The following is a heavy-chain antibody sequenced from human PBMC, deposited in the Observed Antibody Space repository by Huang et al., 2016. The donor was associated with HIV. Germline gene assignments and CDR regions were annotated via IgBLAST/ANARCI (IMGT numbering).Heavy chain of an antibody. D-gene: IGHD3-3*01. Sequence: EVQLVESGGGLVQPGGSLRLSCAASGFPFRSYWMSWVRQAPGKGREWVAKIKQDGSEKYYGDSVKGRFTISRDNVKNALYLQMYSLRVEDTAIYYCARGGAPYYDFWSGGHHYGMDVWGQGTTVTVSS. CDR1: GFPFRSYW. CDR2: IKQDGSEK. V-gene: IGHV3-7*04. J-gene: IGHJ6*02. CDR3: ARGGAPYYDFWSGGHHYGMDV.